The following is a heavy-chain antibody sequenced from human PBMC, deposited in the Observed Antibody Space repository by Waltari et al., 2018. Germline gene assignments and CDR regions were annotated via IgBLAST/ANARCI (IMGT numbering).Heavy chain of an antibody. CDR1: GYSISSGYY. D-gene: IGHD3-3*01. J-gene: IGHJ4*02. Sequence: QVQLQESGPGLVKPSETLSLTCTVSGYSISSGYYWGWIRQPPGKGLEWIGEINHSGSTNYNPSLKSRVTISVDTSKNQFSLKLSSVTAADTAVYYCASRGGYDFWSGYYMRYYFDYWGQGTLVTVSS. V-gene: IGHV4-38-2*02. CDR2: INHSGST. CDR3: ASRGGYDFWSGYYMRYYFDY.